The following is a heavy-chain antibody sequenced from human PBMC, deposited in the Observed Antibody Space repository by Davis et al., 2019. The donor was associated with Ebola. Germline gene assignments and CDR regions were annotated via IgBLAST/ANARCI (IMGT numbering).Heavy chain of an antibody. D-gene: IGHD3-16*02. CDR1: GFTFTSYT. Sequence: GGSLRLSCAASGFTFTSYTLSWVRQAPGKGLEWVSLLSGSGAKTYSADSVKGRFTISRDNSKNTLSLQMNSLRAEDTAVYYCAKGVFGHLALWGRGTLVTVSS. J-gene: IGHJ2*01. V-gene: IGHV3-23*01. CDR3: AKGVFGHLAL. CDR2: LSGSGAKT.